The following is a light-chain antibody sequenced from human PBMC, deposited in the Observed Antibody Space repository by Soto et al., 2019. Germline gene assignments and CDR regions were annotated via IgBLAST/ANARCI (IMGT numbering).Light chain of an antibody. V-gene: IGLV1-51*01. CDR2: DST. CDR3: GVWDRSLTTYV. J-gene: IGLJ1*01. CDR1: GSNVGTYS. Sequence: QSVLTRPPSVSAAPGQKVTIPCSGSGSNVGTYSVSWYQHLPGTAPKLLIYDSTTRPSGIPDRFSGSKSGTSATLGITGLQTGDEAEYYCGVWDRSLTTYVFGPGTKVTVL.